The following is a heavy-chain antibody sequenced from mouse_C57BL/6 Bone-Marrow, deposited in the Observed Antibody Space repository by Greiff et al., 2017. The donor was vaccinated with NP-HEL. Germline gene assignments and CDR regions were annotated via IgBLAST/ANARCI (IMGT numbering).Heavy chain of an antibody. CDR1: GFTFSSYA. V-gene: IGHV5-9-1*02. J-gene: IGHJ4*01. CDR3: TRSLDSSGYDYAMDY. D-gene: IGHD3-2*02. Sequence: EVQVVESGEGLVKPGGSLKLSCAASGFTFSSYAMSWVRQTPEKRLEWVAYISSGGDYIYYADTVKGRFTISRDNARNTLYLQMSSLKSEDTAMYYCTRSLDSSGYDYAMDYWGQGTSVTVSS. CDR2: ISSGGDYI.